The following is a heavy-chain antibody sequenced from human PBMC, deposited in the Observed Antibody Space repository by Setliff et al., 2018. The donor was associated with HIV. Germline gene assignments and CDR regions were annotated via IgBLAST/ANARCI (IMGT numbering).Heavy chain of an antibody. D-gene: IGHD3-10*01. J-gene: IGHJ4*02. CDR1: GGSVSSSSYY. CDR2: IFNDGRT. CDR3: ARHFPSISLFFGDPGPFDR. Sequence: PSETLSLTCTVSGGSVSSSSYYWGWIRQPPGKGLEWIGSIFNDGRTYYNPPLKSRVTIPMDTSTNQFSLKLSSVTAADTAVYFCARHFPSISLFFGDPGPFDRWGQGALGTVS. V-gene: IGHV4-39*01.